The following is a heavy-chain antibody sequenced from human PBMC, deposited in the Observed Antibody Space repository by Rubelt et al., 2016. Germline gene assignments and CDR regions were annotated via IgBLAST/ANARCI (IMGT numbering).Heavy chain of an antibody. CDR2: IDAGNGDT. CDR1: GYTFTNYG. Sequence: QVQLVQSGAEVKKPGASVKVSCKASGYTFTNYGMHWVRQAPGQRLEWMGWIDAGNGDTKYSQKLKDRVSITRDASRNTAYMELSSLRAEDTAVYYCARANHGDYEDYWGQGTLVTVSS. J-gene: IGHJ4*02. CDR3: ARANHGDYEDY. D-gene: IGHD4-17*01. V-gene: IGHV1-3*01.